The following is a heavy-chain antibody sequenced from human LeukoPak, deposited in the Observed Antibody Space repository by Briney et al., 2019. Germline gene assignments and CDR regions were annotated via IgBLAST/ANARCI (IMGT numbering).Heavy chain of an antibody. D-gene: IGHD6-13*01. V-gene: IGHV4-39*01. Sequence: SETLSLTCTVSGGSISSSYYYWGWIRQPPGKGLEWIGSIYSSGSTYYNPSLKSRVTISVDTSKNQFSLKLSSVTAADTAVYYCARVRLRQPGGIAAAGPHYYYYGMDVWGQGTTVTVSS. CDR1: GGSISSSYYY. CDR3: ARVRLRQPGGIAAAGPHYYYYGMDV. CDR2: IYSSGST. J-gene: IGHJ6*02.